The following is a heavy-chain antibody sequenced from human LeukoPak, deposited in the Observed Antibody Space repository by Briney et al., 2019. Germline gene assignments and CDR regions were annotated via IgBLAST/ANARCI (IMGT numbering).Heavy chain of an antibody. V-gene: IGHV1-18*01. J-gene: IGHJ5*02. CDR3: ARHYGDYGVSWFDP. Sequence: GASVKVSCKASGYTFTSYGISWVRQAPGQGLEWMGWISAYNGNTNYAQKLQGRVTMTTDTSTSTAYMELRSLRSDDTAVYYCARHYGDYGVSWFDPWGQGTLVTVSS. CDR2: ISAYNGNT. CDR1: GYTFTSYG. D-gene: IGHD4-17*01.